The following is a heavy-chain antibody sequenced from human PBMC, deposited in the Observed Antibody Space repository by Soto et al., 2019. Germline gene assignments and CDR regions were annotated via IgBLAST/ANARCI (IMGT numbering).Heavy chain of an antibody. J-gene: IGHJ4*02. CDR2: IYYSGST. CDR1: GGSISSGGYY. Sequence: QVQLQESGPGLVKPSQTLTLTCTVSGGSISSGGYYWSWIRQHPGKGLEWIGYIYYSGSTYYNPSLKSRVTISVDTSKNQFSLKLSSVTAADTAVYYCARGDRIVGATFDYWGQGTLVTVSS. D-gene: IGHD1-26*01. CDR3: ARGDRIVGATFDY. V-gene: IGHV4-31*03.